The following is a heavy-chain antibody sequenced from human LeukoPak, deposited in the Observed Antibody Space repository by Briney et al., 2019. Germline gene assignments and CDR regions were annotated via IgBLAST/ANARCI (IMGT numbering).Heavy chain of an antibody. V-gene: IGHV4-59*01. CDR1: GASISSLY. CDR2: ISNSGSP. D-gene: IGHD1-1*01. J-gene: IGHJ4*02. Sequence: SETLSLTCTVSGASISSLYWSCIRQPPGRGLEWIGFISNSGSPTYNPSLNSRVTISLDTSKNQFSLKVNYVTAADTAVYYCASESPQLGNWGQGTLVTVSS. CDR3: ASESPQLGN.